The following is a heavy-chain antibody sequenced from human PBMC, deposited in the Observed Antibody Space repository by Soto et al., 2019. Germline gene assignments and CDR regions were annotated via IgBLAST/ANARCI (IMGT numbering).Heavy chain of an antibody. V-gene: IGHV4-34*01. J-gene: IGHJ4*02. CDR1: GGSFSGYY. Sequence: SETLSLTCAVYGGSFSGYYWSWIRQPPGKGLEWIGEINHSGSTNYNPSLKSRVTISVDTSKNQFSLKLSSVTAADTAVYYCARGRCSGGSCYVYYFDYWGQGTLVTVSS. CDR3: ARGRCSGGSCYVYYFDY. D-gene: IGHD2-15*01. CDR2: INHSGST.